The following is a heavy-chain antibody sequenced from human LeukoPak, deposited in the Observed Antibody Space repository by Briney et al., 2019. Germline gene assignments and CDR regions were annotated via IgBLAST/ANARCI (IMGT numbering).Heavy chain of an antibody. CDR1: GFTFSSYG. J-gene: IGHJ4*02. V-gene: IGHV3-23*01. Sequence: GGSLRLSCAASGFTFSSYGMHWVRQAPGKGLEWVSAISGSGGSTYYADSVKGRFTISRDNSKNTLYLQMNSLRAEDTAVYYCAKFVLLRYLDYWGQGTLVTVSS. CDR2: ISGSGGST. D-gene: IGHD3-3*01. CDR3: AKFVLLRYLDY.